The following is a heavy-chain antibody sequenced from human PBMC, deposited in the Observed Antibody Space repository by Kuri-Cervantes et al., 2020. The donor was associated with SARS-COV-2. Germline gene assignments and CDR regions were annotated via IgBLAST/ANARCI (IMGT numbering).Heavy chain of an antibody. V-gene: IGHV3-23*01. CDR2: ISGSGGST. D-gene: IGHD4-17*01. CDR1: GFTFSSYS. CDR3: AKLHGDYVPRLYFQH. Sequence: LSLTCAASGFTFSSYSMNWVRQAPGKGLEWVSAISGSGGSTYYADSVKGRFTISRDNSKNTLYLQMNSLRAEDTAVYYCAKLHGDYVPRLYFQHWGQGTLVTVSS. J-gene: IGHJ1*01.